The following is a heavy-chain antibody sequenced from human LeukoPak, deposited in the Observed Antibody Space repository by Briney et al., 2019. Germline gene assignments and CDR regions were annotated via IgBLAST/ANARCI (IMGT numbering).Heavy chain of an antibody. CDR3: ARPASSGSYWRDFDY. Sequence: GESLKISCKGSGYSFTSYWSGWVRPMPGKGLEWMGIIYPGDSDTRYSPSFQGQVTISADKSLSTAYLQWSSLKASDTAMYYCARPASSGSYWRDFDYWGQGTLVTVSS. CDR1: GYSFTSYW. J-gene: IGHJ4*02. CDR2: IYPGDSDT. V-gene: IGHV5-51*01. D-gene: IGHD3-10*01.